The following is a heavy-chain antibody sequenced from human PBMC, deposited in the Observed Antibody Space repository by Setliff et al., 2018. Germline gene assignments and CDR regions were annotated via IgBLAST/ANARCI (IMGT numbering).Heavy chain of an antibody. J-gene: IGHJ6*03. CDR1: GYTFTSYA. V-gene: IGHV1-2*06. Sequence: ASVKVSCKASGYTFTSYAMNWVRQAPGQGLEWMGRINPNSGGTNYAQKFQGRVTMTRDTSISTAYMELSRLRSDDTAVYYCARGRGSYYYYMDVWGKGTTVTVSS. CDR2: INPNSGGT. D-gene: IGHD1-26*01. CDR3: ARGRGSYYYYMDV.